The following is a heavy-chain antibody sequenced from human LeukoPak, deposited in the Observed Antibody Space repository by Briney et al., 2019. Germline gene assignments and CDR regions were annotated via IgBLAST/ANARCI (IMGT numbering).Heavy chain of an antibody. D-gene: IGHD3-16*01. CDR3: ARDPADGRGWGPFDY. CDR1: GGSISSSNW. V-gene: IGHV4-4*02. CDR2: IYHSGST. Sequence: PSGTLSLTCAVSGGSISSSNWWSWVRQPPGKGLEWIGEIYHSGSTNYNPSLKSRVTISVDTSKNQFSLKLSSVTAADTAVYYCARDPADGRGWGPFDYWGQGTLVTVSS. J-gene: IGHJ4*02.